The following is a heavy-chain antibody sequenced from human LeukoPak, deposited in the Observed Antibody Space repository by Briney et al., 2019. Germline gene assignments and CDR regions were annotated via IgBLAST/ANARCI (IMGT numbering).Heavy chain of an antibody. Sequence: SVKVSCKASGYTFTSYGISWVRQAPGQGLEWMGRIIPIFGTANYAQKFQGRVTITTDESTSTAYMELSSLRSEDTAVYYCARVPEGTKDAFDIWGQGTMVTVSS. CDR2: IIPIFGTA. CDR3: ARVPEGTKDAFDI. J-gene: IGHJ3*02. CDR1: GYTFTSYG. D-gene: IGHD1-14*01. V-gene: IGHV1-69*05.